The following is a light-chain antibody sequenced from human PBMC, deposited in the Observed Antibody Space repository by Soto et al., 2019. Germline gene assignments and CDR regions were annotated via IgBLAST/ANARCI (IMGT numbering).Light chain of an antibody. CDR1: QSISSW. CDR3: QQYNTFLT. Sequence: DIQMTQSPSTLSASVGDRVTITCRASQSISSWLAWYQQKPGKAPKLLIFDASSLESGTPSRFSGSGSGTEFTLTISSLQPDDFATYYCQQYNTFLTFGGGTKV. J-gene: IGKJ4*01. CDR2: DAS. V-gene: IGKV1-5*01.